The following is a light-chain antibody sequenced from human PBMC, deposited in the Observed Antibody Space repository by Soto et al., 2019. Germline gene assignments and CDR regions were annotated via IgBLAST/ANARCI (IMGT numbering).Light chain of an antibody. CDR1: QSVRTH. CDR2: AAS. CDR3: QQSYSPPRT. J-gene: IGKJ2*01. Sequence: DIQMTQSPSSLSASIGDRVTITCRASQSVRTHLNWYHQKPGKHPELLIYAASSLQAGVPSRFSGSGSGTDFTLAISSLHPEDFGDYYCQQSYSPPRTFGQGTNLEIK. V-gene: IGKV1-39*01.